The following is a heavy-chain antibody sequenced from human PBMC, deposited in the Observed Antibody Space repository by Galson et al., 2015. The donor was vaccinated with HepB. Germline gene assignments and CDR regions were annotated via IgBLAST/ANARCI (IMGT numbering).Heavy chain of an antibody. CDR2: IIPIFSIA. D-gene: IGHD5-12*01. CDR3: ARGSTTTTIVYAF. Sequence: SVKVSCKASGDGFRTYNIIWVRQAPGQGLEWMGGIIPIFSIANYAQKFRGRVTITAEESTSTAYMELSSLRSEDTAVYYCARGSTTTTIVYAFWCQGTLVTVS. J-gene: IGHJ4*02. V-gene: IGHV1-69*13. CDR1: GDGFRTYN.